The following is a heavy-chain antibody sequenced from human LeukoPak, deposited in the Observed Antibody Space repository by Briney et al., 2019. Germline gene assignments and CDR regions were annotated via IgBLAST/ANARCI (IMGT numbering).Heavy chain of an antibody. V-gene: IGHV3-30*02. D-gene: IGHD2-2*01. J-gene: IGHJ4*02. CDR1: GFTFSSYG. CDR3: AKDRPPYRSSTSCREANDY. CDR2: IRYDGSNK. Sequence: PGGSLRLSCAASGFTFSSYGMHWVRQAPGKGLEWVAFIRYDGSNKYYADSVKGRFTISRDNSKNTLYLQMNSLRAEDTAVYYCAKDRPPYRSSTSCREANDYWGQGTLVTVSS.